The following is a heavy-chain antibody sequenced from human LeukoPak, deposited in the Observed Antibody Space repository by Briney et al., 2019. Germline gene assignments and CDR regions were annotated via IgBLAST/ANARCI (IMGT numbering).Heavy chain of an antibody. CDR3: ARRPGYCSSTSCYGSYYMDV. V-gene: IGHV1-2*02. CDR1: GYTFTGYY. D-gene: IGHD2-2*01. J-gene: IGHJ6*03. CDR2: INPNSGGT. Sequence: ASVKVSCKASGYTFTGYYMHWVRQAPGQGLEWMGWINPNSGGTNYAQKFQGRVTMTRDTSISTAYMELSRLRSDDTAVYYCARRPGYCSSTSCYGSYYMDVWGQGTTVTVSS.